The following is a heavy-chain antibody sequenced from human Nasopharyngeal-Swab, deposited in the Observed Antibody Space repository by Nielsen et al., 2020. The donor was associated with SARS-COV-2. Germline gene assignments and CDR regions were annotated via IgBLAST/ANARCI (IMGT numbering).Heavy chain of an antibody. CDR2: IRNKANSHTT. CDR3: AKDSLEYSSSSTDY. D-gene: IGHD6-6*01. Sequence: GESLKISCAASGFTFSDHYMDWVRQAPGKGLEWVGRIRNKANSHTTEYAASVKGRFTISRDDSKNSLYLQMNSLKTEDTGVYYCAKDSLEYSSSSTDYWGQGTLVTVSS. J-gene: IGHJ4*02. V-gene: IGHV3-72*01. CDR1: GFTFSDHY.